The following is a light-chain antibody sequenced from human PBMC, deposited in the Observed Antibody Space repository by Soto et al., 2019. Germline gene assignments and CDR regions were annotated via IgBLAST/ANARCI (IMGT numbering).Light chain of an antibody. Sequence: QSVLTQPPSVSGAPGQRVTISCTGSSSNIGAGYDVHWYQQLPGTAPKLLISGHNNRPSGVPDRFSGSKSGTSASLAITGLQAEDEADYYCQSYDNTLSGSLFGGGTKVTVL. CDR1: SSNIGAGYD. J-gene: IGLJ2*01. V-gene: IGLV1-40*01. CDR2: GHN. CDR3: QSYDNTLSGSL.